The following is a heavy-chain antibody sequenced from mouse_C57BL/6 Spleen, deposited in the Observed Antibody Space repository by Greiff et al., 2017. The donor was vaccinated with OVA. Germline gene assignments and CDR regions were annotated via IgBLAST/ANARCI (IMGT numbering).Heavy chain of an antibody. CDR2: INPSNGGF. CDR3: ARWPDGYSDY. V-gene: IGHV1-53*01. Sequence: QVQLQQPGPDLVKPGASVKLSCKASGSTFTSYWMHWVKQRPGQGFEWIGNINPSNGGFIYHEKFKSKATLTVDRSSRTAYMQLSSLTSEDAAVYYCARWPDGYSDYWGQGTTLTVAS. J-gene: IGHJ2*01. CDR1: GSTFTSYW. D-gene: IGHD2-3*01.